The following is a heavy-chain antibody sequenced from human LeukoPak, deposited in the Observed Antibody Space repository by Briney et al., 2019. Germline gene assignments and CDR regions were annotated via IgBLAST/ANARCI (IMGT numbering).Heavy chain of an antibody. Sequence: PSETLSLTCTVSGGSISSSNYYWGWIRQPPGKGLEWIATIYYTGTTYYIPSLKSRVTISVDTSKNQFSLKLSSVTAADTAVYYCARVPWGSGYYNNWFDPWGQGTLVTVSS. J-gene: IGHJ5*02. CDR2: IYYTGTT. CDR1: GGSISSSNYY. D-gene: IGHD3-3*01. CDR3: ARVPWGSGYYNNWFDP. V-gene: IGHV4-39*07.